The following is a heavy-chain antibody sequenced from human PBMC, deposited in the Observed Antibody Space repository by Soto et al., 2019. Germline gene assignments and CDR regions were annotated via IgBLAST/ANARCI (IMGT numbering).Heavy chain of an antibody. D-gene: IGHD6-19*01. Sequence: KPGGSLRLSCAASGFTFRSYAMNWVRQTQEKGLEWVSSISSTSTYTHYADSVKGRFTISRDNANNSLFLQMNSLRAEDTAIYYCARDLALAGNYWGQGALVTVS. J-gene: IGHJ4*02. CDR1: GFTFRSYA. CDR2: ISSTSTYT. V-gene: IGHV3-21*01. CDR3: ARDLALAGNY.